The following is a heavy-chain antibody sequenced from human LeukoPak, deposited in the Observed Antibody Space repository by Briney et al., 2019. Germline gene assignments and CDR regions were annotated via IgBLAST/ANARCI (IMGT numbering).Heavy chain of an antibody. Sequence: ASVKVSCKASGYTFTSYGISWVRQAPGQGLEWMGWISAYNGNTNYAQKLQGRVTMTTDTSTSTAYMELRSLRSDDTAVYYCATNDILTGYSPYWGQGTLVTVSS. J-gene: IGHJ4*02. V-gene: IGHV1-18*01. CDR1: GYTFTSYG. D-gene: IGHD3-9*01. CDR2: ISAYNGNT. CDR3: ATNDILTGYSPY.